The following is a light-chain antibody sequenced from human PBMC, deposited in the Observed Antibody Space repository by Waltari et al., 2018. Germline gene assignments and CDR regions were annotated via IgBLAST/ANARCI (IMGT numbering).Light chain of an antibody. CDR1: QSLLHSNGYNF. Sequence: DIVMTQSPLSLPVPPGEPASISCRSSQSLLHSNGYNFLDWYLQKPGQSPQLLIYFGSNRASGFPDRFSGSGSGTDFTLKISRVEAEDVGVYYCMQALQTPYTFGQGTKLEIK. CDR3: MQALQTPYT. J-gene: IGKJ2*01. CDR2: FGS. V-gene: IGKV2-28*01.